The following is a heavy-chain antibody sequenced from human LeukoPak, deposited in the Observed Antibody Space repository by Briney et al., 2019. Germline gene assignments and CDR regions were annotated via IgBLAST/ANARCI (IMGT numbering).Heavy chain of an antibody. CDR3: AKDREGTIADYFDY. D-gene: IGHD1-7*01. V-gene: IGHV3-23*01. Sequence: GGSLRLSCAASGFTFSSYAMSWVRQAPGKGLEWVCAISGSGGSTNYADSVKGRFTISRDNSKNTLYLQMNSLRGEDTAVYYCAKDREGTIADYFDYWGQGTLVTVSS. CDR1: GFTFSSYA. J-gene: IGHJ4*02. CDR2: ISGSGGST.